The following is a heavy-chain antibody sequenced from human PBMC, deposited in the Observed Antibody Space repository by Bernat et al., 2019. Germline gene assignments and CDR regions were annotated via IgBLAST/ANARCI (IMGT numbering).Heavy chain of an antibody. CDR2: VSGSGGST. CDR3: AKAQTIGSARWSDY. Sequence: EVQLVESGGGLIQPGGSLRLSCAASGFTFSTYAMSWVRQAPGKGLEWVSTVSGSGGSTYYAESVKGRFTISRDKSKTTLYLEMNNLRAEDTAVYYCAKAQTIGSARWSDYWGQGTLVTVSS. V-gene: IGHV3-23*04. J-gene: IGHJ4*02. D-gene: IGHD2-2*01. CDR1: GFTFSTYA.